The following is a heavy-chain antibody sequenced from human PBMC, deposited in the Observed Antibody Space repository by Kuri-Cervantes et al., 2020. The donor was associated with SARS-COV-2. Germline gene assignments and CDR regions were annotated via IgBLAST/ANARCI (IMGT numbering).Heavy chain of an antibody. V-gene: IGHV3-53*01. CDR2: IYSGGST. CDR1: GFTVSSNY. CDR3: ARIVGGGSWLDP. J-gene: IGHJ5*02. Sequence: GGSLRLPCAASGFTVSSNYMSWVRQAPGKGLERVAVIYSGGSTYYADSVKGRFTISRDNSKNPLYLQMNSLRAEDTAVYYCARIVGGGSWLDPWGQGTLVTVSS. D-gene: IGHD1-26*01.